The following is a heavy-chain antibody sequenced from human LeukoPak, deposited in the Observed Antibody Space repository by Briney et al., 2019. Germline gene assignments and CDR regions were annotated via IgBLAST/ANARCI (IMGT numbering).Heavy chain of an antibody. J-gene: IGHJ4*02. D-gene: IGHD3-10*01. CDR2: IYTSGST. CDR1: GGSISSGSYY. Sequence: PSETLSLTCTVSGGSISSGSYYWSWIRQPAGKGLEWIGRIYTSGSTNYNPSLKSRVTISVDTSKNQFSLKLSSVTAADTAVYYCARRGVYAYYFDYWGQGTLVTVSS. CDR3: ARRGVYAYYFDY. V-gene: IGHV4-61*02.